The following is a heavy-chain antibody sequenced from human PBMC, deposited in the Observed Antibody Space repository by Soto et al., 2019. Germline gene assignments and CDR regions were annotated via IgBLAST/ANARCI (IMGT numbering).Heavy chain of an antibody. Sequence: GSLRLSCAASGFTFSSYAMSWVRQAPGKGLEWVSAISGSGGSTYYADSVKGRFTISRDNSKNTLYLQMNSLRAEDTAVYYCAKDGLLWFGESITNWFDPWGQGTLVTVSS. V-gene: IGHV3-23*01. D-gene: IGHD3-10*01. CDR2: ISGSGGST. CDR1: GFTFSSYA. J-gene: IGHJ5*02. CDR3: AKDGLLWFGESITNWFDP.